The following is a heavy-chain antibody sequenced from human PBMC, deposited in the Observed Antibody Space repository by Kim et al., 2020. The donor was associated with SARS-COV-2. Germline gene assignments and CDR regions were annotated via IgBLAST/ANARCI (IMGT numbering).Heavy chain of an antibody. CDR3: ARDVREVGAFDS. J-gene: IGHJ3*02. Sequence: NYAQMFQGRVTITADKYTSTAYMDLSSLTSYDTAIYYCARDVREVGAFDSWGQGTLVTVSS. V-gene: IGHV1-69*04.